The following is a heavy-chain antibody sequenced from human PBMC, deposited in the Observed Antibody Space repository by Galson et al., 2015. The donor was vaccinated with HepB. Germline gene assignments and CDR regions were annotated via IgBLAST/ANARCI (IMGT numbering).Heavy chain of an antibody. CDR3: ARYLATIFAVFTIPPDY. J-gene: IGHJ4*02. CDR2: ISSNSHYI. V-gene: IGHV3-21*01. CDR1: GFTFSSYS. Sequence: SLRLSCAATGFTFSSYSMNWLRQAPGKGLEWVSFISSNSHYIYYIDSVKGRFTISRDNTKNSVYLQMNSLGVEDTAVYYCARYLATIFAVFTIPPDYWGQGTLVTVSS. D-gene: IGHD3-3*01.